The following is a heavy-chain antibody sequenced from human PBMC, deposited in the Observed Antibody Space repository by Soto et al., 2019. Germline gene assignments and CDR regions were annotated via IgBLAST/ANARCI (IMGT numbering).Heavy chain of an antibody. J-gene: IGHJ4*02. CDR2: IYYSGST. V-gene: IGHV4-39*01. CDR3: AHYYGSGSYHLDY. Sequence: SETLSLTCTVSGGSISSSSYYWGWIRQPPGKGLEWIGSIYYSGSTYCNPSLKSRVTISVDTSKNQFSLKLSSVTAADTAVYYCAHYYGSGSYHLDYWGQGTLVTVSS. CDR1: GGSISSSSYY. D-gene: IGHD3-10*01.